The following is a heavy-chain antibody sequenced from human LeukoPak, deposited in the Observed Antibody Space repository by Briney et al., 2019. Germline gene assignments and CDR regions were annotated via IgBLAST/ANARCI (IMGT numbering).Heavy chain of an antibody. CDR2: INHSGST. D-gene: IGHD3-10*01. J-gene: IGHJ5*02. CDR1: GGSFSGYY. CDR3: ARGGLNNWFDP. V-gene: IGHV4-34*01. Sequence: SETLSLTCAVYGGSFSGYYWSWIRQPPGKGLEWIGEINHSGSTNYNPSLKSRVTISVDTSKNQFSLKLSPVTAADTAVYYCARGGLNNWFDPWGQGTLVTVSS.